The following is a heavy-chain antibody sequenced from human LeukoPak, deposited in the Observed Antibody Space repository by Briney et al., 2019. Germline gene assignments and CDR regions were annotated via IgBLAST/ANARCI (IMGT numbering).Heavy chain of an antibody. CDR1: GYTFTGYG. D-gene: IGHD2-2*03. CDR3: ARADALFDGYCSSTSCYEDY. J-gene: IGHJ4*02. CDR2: ISAYNGNT. V-gene: IGHV1-18*01. Sequence: ASVKVSCKASGYTFTGYGISWVRQAPGQGLEWMGWISAYNGNTNYAQKLQGRVTMTTDTSTSTAYMELRSLRSDDTAVYYCARADALFDGYCSSTSCYEDYWGQGTLVTVSS.